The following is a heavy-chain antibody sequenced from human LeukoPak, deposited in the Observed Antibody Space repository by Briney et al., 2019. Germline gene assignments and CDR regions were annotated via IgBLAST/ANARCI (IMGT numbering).Heavy chain of an antibody. D-gene: IGHD3-10*01. J-gene: IGHJ4*02. V-gene: IGHV1-18*01. Sequence: GASVKVSCKASGYTFTSYGISWVRQAPGQGLEWMGWISAYNGNTNYAQKLQGRVTMTTDTSTSTAYMELRSLRSDDTAVYYCARALFRITMVRGVITMSGYWGQGTLVTVSS. CDR2: ISAYNGNT. CDR3: ARALFRITMVRGVITMSGY. CDR1: GYTFTSYG.